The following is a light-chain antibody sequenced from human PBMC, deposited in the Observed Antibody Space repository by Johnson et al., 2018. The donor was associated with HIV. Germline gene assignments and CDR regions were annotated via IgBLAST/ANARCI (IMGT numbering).Light chain of an antibody. J-gene: IGLJ1*01. CDR1: SSNIGNNY. CDR2: ENN. CDR3: GTWDSSLSAEV. V-gene: IGLV1-51*01. Sequence: QSVLTQPPSVSAAPGQKVTISCSGSSSNIGNNYVSWYQQLPGTAPKLLIYENNKRPSGIPDRFSGSKSGTSATLGITGLQTGDAADYYCGTWDSSLSAEVFGTGTKVTVL.